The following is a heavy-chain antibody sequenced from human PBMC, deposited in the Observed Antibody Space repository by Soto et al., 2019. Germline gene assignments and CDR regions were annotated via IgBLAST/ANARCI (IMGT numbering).Heavy chain of an antibody. CDR1: GYTFTNFG. CDR2: ISAYNGNT. J-gene: IGHJ4*02. CDR3: ARDGPPMDY. V-gene: IGHV1-18*01. Sequence: GASVKVSCKASGYTFTNFGITWVRQAPGQGLEWMGWISAYNGNTKYAQKIQGRVTMTTDTSTSTAYMELRSLRSDDTAVYYCARDGPPMDYWGQGTLVTVSS. D-gene: IGHD2-2*01.